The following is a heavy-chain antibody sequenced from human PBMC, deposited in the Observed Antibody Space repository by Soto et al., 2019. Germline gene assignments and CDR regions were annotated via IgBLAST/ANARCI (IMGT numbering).Heavy chain of an antibody. D-gene: IGHD1-26*01. CDR3: ARDSRGGSYYYYYYYGMDV. CDR1: GFTFSSYA. CDR2: ISYDGSNK. J-gene: IGHJ6*02. Sequence: LRLSCAASGFTFSSYAMHWVRQAPGKGLEWVAVISYDGSNKYYADSVKGRFTISRDNSKNTLYLQMNSLRAEDTAVYYCARDSRGGSYYYYYYYGMDVWGQGTTVTVSS. V-gene: IGHV3-30-3*01.